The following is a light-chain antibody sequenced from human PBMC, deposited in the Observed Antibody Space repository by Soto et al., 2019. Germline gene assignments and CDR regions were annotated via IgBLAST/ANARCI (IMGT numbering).Light chain of an antibody. V-gene: IGLV2-14*01. CDR1: GSDVGGYKY. J-gene: IGLJ1*01. CDR3: SSYTGSSTLGV. CDR2: DVS. Sequence: QSALTQPASVSGSPGQSITISCTGTGSDVGGYKYVSWYQQHPGKAPKLMIYDVSNRPSGVSNRFSGSKSGNTASLTISGLQAEDEADYYCSSYTGSSTLGVFGTGTKVTVL.